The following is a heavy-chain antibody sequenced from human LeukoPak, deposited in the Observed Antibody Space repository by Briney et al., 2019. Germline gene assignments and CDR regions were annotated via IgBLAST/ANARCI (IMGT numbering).Heavy chain of an antibody. CDR3: AKGGILAAALGH. Sequence: PGGSLRLSCAASGFTFDDYAMHWVRQAPGKGLEWVSGISWNSGSIGYADSVKGRFTISRDNAKNSLYLQMNSLRAEDTALYYCAKGGILAAALGHWGQGTLVTVSS. CDR2: ISWNSGSI. D-gene: IGHD6-13*01. J-gene: IGHJ1*01. V-gene: IGHV3-9*01. CDR1: GFTFDDYA.